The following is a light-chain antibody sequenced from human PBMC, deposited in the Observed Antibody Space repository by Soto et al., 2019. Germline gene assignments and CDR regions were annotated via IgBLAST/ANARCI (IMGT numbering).Light chain of an antibody. V-gene: IGLV2-14*01. J-gene: IGLJ3*02. CDR2: EVT. CDR1: SSDVGDYNY. CDR3: ISHTGSRTL. Sequence: QSALTQPASVSGSPGQSITISCTGASSDVGDYNYVSWYQEHPGQVPKLIIFEVTTRPSGVSDRFSGSRSGNTASLTISGIQAEEEADYYCISHTGSRTLFGGGTKLTVL.